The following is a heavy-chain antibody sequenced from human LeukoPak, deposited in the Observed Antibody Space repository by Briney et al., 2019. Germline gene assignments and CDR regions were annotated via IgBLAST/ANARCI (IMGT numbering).Heavy chain of an antibody. V-gene: IGHV3-30-3*01. CDR3: AGGEVGAHGFDI. D-gene: IGHD1-26*01. CDR2: ISYDGGNK. CDR1: GFTFSSYA. J-gene: IGHJ3*02. Sequence: GGSLRLSCAASGFTFSSYAMHWVRQAPGKGLEWVAVISYDGGNKYYADSVKGRFTISRDNSKNTLYLQMNSLRVEDTADYYCAGGEVGAHGFDIWGQGTMVTVSS.